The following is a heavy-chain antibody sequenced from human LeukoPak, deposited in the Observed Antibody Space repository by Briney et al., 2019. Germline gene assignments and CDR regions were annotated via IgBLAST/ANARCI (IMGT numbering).Heavy chain of an antibody. CDR2: IWYDGSNK. Sequence: GRSLRLSCAASGFTFSSYGMHWVRQATGKGREWGAVIWYDGSNKYYTDPVKGRYTISRDNSKNTLYLQMNSLRAEDSAVYYCSRGFDDSSGYYFDYWGQGTLVTVSS. J-gene: IGHJ4*02. V-gene: IGHV3-33*01. CDR3: SRGFDDSSGYYFDY. D-gene: IGHD3-22*01. CDR1: GFTFSSYG.